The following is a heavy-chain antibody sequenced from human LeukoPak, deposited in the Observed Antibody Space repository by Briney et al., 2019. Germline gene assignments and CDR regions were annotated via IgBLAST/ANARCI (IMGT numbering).Heavy chain of an antibody. CDR3: AKDGGGSPAYYYYGKDV. D-gene: IGHD3-16*01. J-gene: IGHJ6*02. CDR1: GFTVSSNY. CDR2: IYSGGST. Sequence: GGSLRLSCAASGFTVSSNYMSWVRQAPGKGLEWVSVIYSGGSTYYADSVKGRFTISRDNSKNTLYLQMNSLRAEDTAVYYCAKDGGGSPAYYYYGKDVWGQGTTVTVSS. V-gene: IGHV3-53*05.